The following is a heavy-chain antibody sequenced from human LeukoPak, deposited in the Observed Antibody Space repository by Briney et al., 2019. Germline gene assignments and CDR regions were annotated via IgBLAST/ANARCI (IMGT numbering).Heavy chain of an antibody. J-gene: IGHJ5*02. CDR2: MNPNSGNT. CDR1: GYTFTSYD. D-gene: IGHD2/OR15-2a*01. V-gene: IGHV1-8*01. CDR3: ARGRFVTRNWFDP. Sequence: ASVKVSCKASGYTFTSYDINWVRQATGQGLEWMGWMNPNSGNTGYAQKFQGRVTMTRNTSISTAYMELSSLRSGDTAVYYCARGRFVTRNWFDPWGQGTLVTVSS.